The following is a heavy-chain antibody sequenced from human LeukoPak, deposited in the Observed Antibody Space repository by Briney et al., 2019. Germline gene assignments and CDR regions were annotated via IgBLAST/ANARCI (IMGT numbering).Heavy chain of an antibody. Sequence: SETLSLTCTVSGGSIGSYYWSWIRQPPGKGLEWIGDVYYSGSTNYNPSLKSRVTISVDTSKNQFSLKLSSVTAADTAVYYCARGGGGFDYWGQGTLVTVSS. CDR1: GGSIGSYY. V-gene: IGHV4-59*01. CDR3: ARGGGGFDY. D-gene: IGHD3-10*01. J-gene: IGHJ4*02. CDR2: VYYSGST.